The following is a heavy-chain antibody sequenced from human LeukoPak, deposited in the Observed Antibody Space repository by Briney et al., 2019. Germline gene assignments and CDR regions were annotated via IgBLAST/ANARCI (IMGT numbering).Heavy chain of an antibody. CDR2: VNHSGST. CDR1: GGSISSHY. V-gene: IGHV4-34*01. Sequence: SETLSLTCTVSGGSISSHYWSWIRQPPGKGLEWIGEVNHSGSTNYNPSLKSRVITSVDTSKNQFSLKLSSVTAADTAVYYCARGDFWSGFRRGWFDPWGQGTLVTVSS. J-gene: IGHJ5*02. D-gene: IGHD3-3*01. CDR3: ARGDFWSGFRRGWFDP.